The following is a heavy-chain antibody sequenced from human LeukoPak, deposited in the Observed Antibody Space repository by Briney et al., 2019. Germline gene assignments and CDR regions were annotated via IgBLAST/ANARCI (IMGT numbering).Heavy chain of an antibody. J-gene: IGHJ5*02. CDR2: ISYDGSNK. CDR3: ARDPTLYSSSWYWFDP. Sequence: GGSLRLSCAASGFTFSSYAMHWVRQAPGKGLEWVAVISYDGSNKYYADSVKGRFTISRDNSKNTLYLQMNSLRAEDTAVYYCARDPTLYSSSWYWFDPWGQGTLVTVSS. CDR1: GFTFSSYA. V-gene: IGHV3-30-3*01. D-gene: IGHD6-13*01.